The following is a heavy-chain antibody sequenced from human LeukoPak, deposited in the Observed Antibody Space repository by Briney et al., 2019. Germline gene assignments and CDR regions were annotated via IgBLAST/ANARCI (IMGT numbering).Heavy chain of an antibody. J-gene: IGHJ5*02. V-gene: IGHV4-34*01. CDR1: GGSFSGYY. CDR3: ARSCPRRRIQRGNWFDP. CDR2: INHSGST. Sequence: PSETLSLTCAVYGGSFSGYYWSWIRQPPGKGLEWIGEINHSGSTNYNPSLKSRVTISVDTSKNQFSLKLSSVTAADTAVYYCARSCPRRRIQRGNWFDPWGQGTLVTVSS. D-gene: IGHD1-1*01.